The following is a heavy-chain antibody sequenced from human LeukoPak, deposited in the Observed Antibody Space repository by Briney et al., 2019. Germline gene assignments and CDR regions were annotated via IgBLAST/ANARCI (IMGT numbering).Heavy chain of an antibody. D-gene: IGHD3-22*01. V-gene: IGHV3-48*01. CDR2: ISSSGSTI. J-gene: IGHJ4*02. CDR1: RFTFSTYS. CDR3: AKHYYDSSGYYYLDYFDY. Sequence: GGSLRFSCAASRFTFSTYSINWVRQAPGKGLEWVSNISSSGSTIDYADSVKGRFTISRDNSKNTLYLQMNSLRAEDTAVYYCAKHYYDSSGYYYLDYFDYWGQGTLVTVSS.